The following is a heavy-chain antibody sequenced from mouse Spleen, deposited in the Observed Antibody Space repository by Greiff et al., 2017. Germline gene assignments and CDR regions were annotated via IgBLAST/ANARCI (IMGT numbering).Heavy chain of an antibody. J-gene: IGHJ2*01. CDR1: GFTFSRCA. V-gene: IGHV5-9-3*01. CDR3: ARHPITTVVAVDYFDY. D-gene: IGHD1-1*01. CDR2: ISSGGGNI. Sequence: EVQLVESGEGLVKLGGSLKLSCAATGFTFSRCAMSWVRQTPEKRLEWVATISSGGGNIYYPDSVKGRFTISRDNAKNTLYLQMSSLKSEDTAMYYCARHPITTVVAVDYFDYWGQGTTLTVSS.